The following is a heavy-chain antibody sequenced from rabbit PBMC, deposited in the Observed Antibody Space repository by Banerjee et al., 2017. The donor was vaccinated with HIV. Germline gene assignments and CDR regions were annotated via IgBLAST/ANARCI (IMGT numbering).Heavy chain of an antibody. CDR2: IYAGSGGST. D-gene: IGHD4-1*01. V-gene: IGHV1S45*01. CDR1: GFSFSSGYW. CDR3: ARWGSVWEFNL. Sequence: QEQLEESGGDLVKPEGSLTLTCTASGFSFSSGYWICWVRQAPGKGLEWIACIYAGSGGSTHYASWAKGRFTISKTSSTTVTLQMTSLTAADTATYFCARWGSVWEFNLWGQGTLVTDS. J-gene: IGHJ4*01.